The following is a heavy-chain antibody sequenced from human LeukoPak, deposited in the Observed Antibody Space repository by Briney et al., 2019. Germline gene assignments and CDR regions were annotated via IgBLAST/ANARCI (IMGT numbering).Heavy chain of an antibody. J-gene: IGHJ4*02. D-gene: IGHD2-2*01. CDR2: ISGSGGST. CDR1: GFTFSSYA. V-gene: IGHV3-23*01. Sequence: GGSLRLSCAASGFTFSSYAMSWVRQAPGKGLEWVSAISGSGGSTYYADSVKGRYTISRDNSKNTLYLQMNSLRAEDTAVYYCAKGEYCSSTSCQPDYWGQGTLVTVSS. CDR3: AKGEYCSSTSCQPDY.